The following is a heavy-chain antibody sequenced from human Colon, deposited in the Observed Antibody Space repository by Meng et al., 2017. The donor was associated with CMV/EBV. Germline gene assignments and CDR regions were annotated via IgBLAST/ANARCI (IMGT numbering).Heavy chain of an antibody. CDR2: IYPGDSDS. CDR3: AKLRLRGSGSHPFDP. Sequence: GGSLRLSCRGSVHSFTNYWIGWVRQMPGKGLEWMGMIYPGDSDSRYSPSFEGQVTFSADVSISTAYLQWSSLMASDTAMYYCAKLRLRGSGSHPFDPWGQGTLVTVSS. CDR1: VHSFTNYW. J-gene: IGHJ5*02. D-gene: IGHD3-22*01. V-gene: IGHV5-51*01.